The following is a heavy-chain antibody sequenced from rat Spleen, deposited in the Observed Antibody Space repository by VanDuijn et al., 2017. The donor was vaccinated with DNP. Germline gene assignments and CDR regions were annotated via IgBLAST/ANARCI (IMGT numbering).Heavy chain of an antibody. CDR1: GFTFNYYW. D-gene: IGHD1-12*02. V-gene: IGHV5-31*01. CDR2: ITSSGGNT. Sequence: EVQLVESGGDLVQPGRSLKLSCVASGFTFNYYWMAWIRQVPGKGLEWVASITSSGGNTYYPDSVKGRFAMSRDNAKSSLFLQMDSLKSEDTATYYCASSYFYDGTYYPFTYWGQGTLVTVSS. CDR3: ASSYFYDGTYYPFTY. J-gene: IGHJ3*01.